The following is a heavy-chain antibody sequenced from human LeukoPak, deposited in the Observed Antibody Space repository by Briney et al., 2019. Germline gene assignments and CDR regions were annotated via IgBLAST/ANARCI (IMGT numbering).Heavy chain of an antibody. CDR1: GGTFSSYA. V-gene: IGHV1-69*06. CDR3: ARCENDVLLWFGNQCYYMDV. D-gene: IGHD3-10*01. CDR2: IIPIFGTA. Sequence: ASVKVSCKASGGTFSSYAISWVRQAPGQGLEWMGGIIPIFGTANYAQKFQGRVTITADKSTSTAYMELSSLRSEDTAVYYCARCENDVLLWFGNQCYYMDVWGKGTTVTVSS. J-gene: IGHJ6*03.